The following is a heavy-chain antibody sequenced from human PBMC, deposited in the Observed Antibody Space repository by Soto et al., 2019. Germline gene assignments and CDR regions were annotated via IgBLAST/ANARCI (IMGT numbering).Heavy chain of an antibody. CDR1: GYTFTTYY. Sequence: QVQLVQSGAEVEKPGASVKVSCEASGYTFTTYYIHWVRQAPGQGLEWVGFINPSGGSTTYSQKFHGRVTMTRDTSTSTVYVELSSLRSDDTAVYYCARNKASGLDIWGQGTMVTVAS. V-gene: IGHV1-46*01. D-gene: IGHD6-25*01. CDR2: INPSGGST. CDR3: ARNKASGLDI. J-gene: IGHJ3*02.